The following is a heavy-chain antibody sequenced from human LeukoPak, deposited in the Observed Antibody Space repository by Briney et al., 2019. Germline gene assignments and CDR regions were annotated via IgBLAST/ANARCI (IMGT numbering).Heavy chain of an antibody. CDR3: AKDQAVAGMSSDY. CDR1: GFTFSTYG. V-gene: IGHV3-30*02. J-gene: IGHJ4*02. D-gene: IGHD6-19*01. CDR2: IRYDGSNK. Sequence: GGTLRLSCAASGFTFSTYGMHWVRQAPGKGLEWVTFIRYDGSNKYYADSVKGRFTISRDNSKNTLYLQMNSLRTEDTAVYYCAKDQAVAGMSSDYWGQGTLVTVSS.